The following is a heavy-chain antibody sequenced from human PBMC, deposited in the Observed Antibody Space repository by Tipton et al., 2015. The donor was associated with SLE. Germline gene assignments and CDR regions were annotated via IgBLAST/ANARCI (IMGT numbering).Heavy chain of an antibody. Sequence: GSLRLSCAASGFTFSGSAMHWVRQASGKGLEWVGRIRNKANNYATAYGASVKGRFTISRDDSKNTAYLQMNSLKTEDTAVYYCTRQGVSPESAVWFDPWGQGTLVTVSS. J-gene: IGHJ5*02. V-gene: IGHV3-73*01. CDR3: TRQGVSPESAVWFDP. CDR2: IRNKANNYAT. CDR1: GFTFSGSA. D-gene: IGHD6-13*01.